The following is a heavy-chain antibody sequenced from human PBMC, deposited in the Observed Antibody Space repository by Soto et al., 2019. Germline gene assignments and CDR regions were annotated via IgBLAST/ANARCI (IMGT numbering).Heavy chain of an antibody. Sequence: SQTLSLTCAISGDRVSRNSAAWNWIRQSPSRGLEWLGRTYYRSKWYNDYAVSVKSRITINPDTSKNQFSLQLNSVTPEDTAVYYCARVFGTIYYYGMDVWGQGTTVTVSS. V-gene: IGHV6-1*01. CDR3: ARVFGTIYYYGMDV. CDR2: TYYRSKWYN. J-gene: IGHJ6*02. D-gene: IGHD1-7*01. CDR1: GDRVSRNSAA.